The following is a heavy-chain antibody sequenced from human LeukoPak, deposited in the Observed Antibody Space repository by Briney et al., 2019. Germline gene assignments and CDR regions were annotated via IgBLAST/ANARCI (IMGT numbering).Heavy chain of an antibody. D-gene: IGHD6-13*01. J-gene: IGHJ4*02. V-gene: IGHV3-30*02. CDR1: GFTFSSYG. CDR2: IRYDGSNK. CDR3: AKSRFYSSSWQFDY. Sequence: GGSLRLSCAASGFTFSSYGMHWVRQAPGKGLEWVAFIRYDGSNKYYADSVKGRFTISRDNSKNTLYLQMNSLRAEDTAVCYCAKSRFYSSSWQFDYWGQGTLVTVSS.